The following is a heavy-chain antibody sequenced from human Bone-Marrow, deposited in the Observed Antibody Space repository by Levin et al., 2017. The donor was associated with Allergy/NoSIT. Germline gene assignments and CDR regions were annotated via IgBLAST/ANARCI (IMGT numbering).Heavy chain of an antibody. D-gene: IGHD3-9*01. CDR1: GFTFSSYG. CDR3: AKDHFGYFDWLFPKYYFDY. J-gene: IGHJ4*02. V-gene: IGHV3-30*18. Sequence: GESLKISCAASGFTFSSYGMHWVRQAPGKGLEWVAVISYDGSNKYYADSVKGRFTISRDNSKNTLYLQMNSLRAEDTAVYYCAKDHFGYFDWLFPKYYFDYWGQGTLVTVSS. CDR2: ISYDGSNK.